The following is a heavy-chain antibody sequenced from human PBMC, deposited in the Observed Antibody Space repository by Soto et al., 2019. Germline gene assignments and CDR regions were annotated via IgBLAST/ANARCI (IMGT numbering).Heavy chain of an antibody. CDR3: VHRGPVDETGMGFDI. V-gene: IGHV2-5*02. J-gene: IGHJ4*02. D-gene: IGHD3-9*01. CDR1: GFSLNSRGVG. Sequence: QITLRESGPALVKPTQTLTLTCTFSGFSLNSRGVGVGWVRQPPGKALEWLAIVYWDDDKRYRPSLRSRLSIRKDTPKNQVVMTLTNTDPLDTATYDCVHRGPVDETGMGFDIWGQGSLVTVSS. CDR2: VYWDDDK.